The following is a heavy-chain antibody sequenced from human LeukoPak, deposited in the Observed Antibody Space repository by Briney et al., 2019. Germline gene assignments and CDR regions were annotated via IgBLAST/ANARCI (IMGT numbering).Heavy chain of an antibody. CDR3: ARGGYQLLDGGMDV. D-gene: IGHD2-2*01. J-gene: IGHJ6*04. Sequence: SQTLSLTCTVSGGSISSGGYYWSWIRQHPGKGLEWIGYIYYSGSTYYNPSLKSRVTISVDTSKNQSSLKLSSVTAADTAVYYCARGGYQLLDGGMDVWGKGTTVTVSS. CDR1: GGSISSGGYY. CDR2: IYYSGST. V-gene: IGHV4-31*03.